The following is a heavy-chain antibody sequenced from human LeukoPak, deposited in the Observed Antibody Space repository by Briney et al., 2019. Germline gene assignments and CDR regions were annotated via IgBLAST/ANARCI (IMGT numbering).Heavy chain of an antibody. CDR2: MNPNSGNT. CDR3: ARGYSSGWQGVDFMDV. Sequence: AASVKVSCKASGCTFSSYDINWVRQATRQGLEWMGWMNPNSGNTGYAQKFQGRITISRNTSISTAYMELSSLRFEDTAVYYCARGYSSGWQGVDFMDVWGKGTTVTVSS. D-gene: IGHD6-19*01. V-gene: IGHV1-8*01. J-gene: IGHJ6*03. CDR1: GCTFSSYD.